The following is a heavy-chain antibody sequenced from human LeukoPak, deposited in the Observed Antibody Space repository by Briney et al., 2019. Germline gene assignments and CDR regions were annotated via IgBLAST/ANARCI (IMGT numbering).Heavy chain of an antibody. CDR3: ATKMGGSYCGGDCYLFDY. CDR2: IIPIFGTA. J-gene: IGHJ4*02. CDR1: GGTFSSYA. V-gene: IGHV1-69*01. Sequence: SVKVSRKASGGTFSSYAISWVRQAPGQGLEWMGGIIPIFGTANYAQKFQGRVTITADESTSTAYMELSSLRSEDTAVYYCATKMGGSYCGGDCYLFDYWGQGTLVTVSS. D-gene: IGHD2-21*02.